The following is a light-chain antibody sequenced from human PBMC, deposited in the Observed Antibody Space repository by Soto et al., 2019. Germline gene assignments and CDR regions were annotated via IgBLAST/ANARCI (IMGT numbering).Light chain of an antibody. CDR3: SSYTSSSTLVV. J-gene: IGLJ2*01. CDR1: SSDVGGYNY. V-gene: IGLV2-14*01. CDR2: EVS. Sequence: QLVLTQPASVSGSPGQSITISCTGTSSDVGGYNYVSWYQQHPGKAPKLMIFEVSNRPSGISVRFSGSRSGNTASLTISGLQAEDEADYYCSSYTSSSTLVVFGGGTKLTVL.